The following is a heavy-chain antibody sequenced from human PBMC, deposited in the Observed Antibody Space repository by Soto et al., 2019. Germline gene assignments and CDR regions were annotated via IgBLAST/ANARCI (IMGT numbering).Heavy chain of an antibody. V-gene: IGHV3-21*01. CDR1: GFMFTRST. Sequence: GGSLVLCCVASGFMFTRSTMNWVRQAPGKGLEWVSSITSASDYIFYADSVKGRFTISRDNAKNSLYLQMNSLRAEDTAVYYCARVGTGSSTPLDIWGQGTMVTVSS. CDR2: ITSASDYI. D-gene: IGHD3-9*01. J-gene: IGHJ3*02. CDR3: ARVGTGSSTPLDI.